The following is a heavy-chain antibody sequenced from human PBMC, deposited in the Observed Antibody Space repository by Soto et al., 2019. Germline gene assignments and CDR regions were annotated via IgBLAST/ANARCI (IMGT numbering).Heavy chain of an antibody. CDR3: ARHPGYGLYYFDY. CDR2: IHYSGST. D-gene: IGHD5-18*01. CDR1: GGSISTYY. V-gene: IGHV4-59*08. Sequence: SETLSLTCTVSGGSISTYYWSWIRQPPGKGLEWIGNIHYSGSTNYNPSLKSRVTISVDTSKNQFSLKLSSVTAADTAVYYCARHPGYGLYYFDYWGQGTLVTVSS. J-gene: IGHJ4*02.